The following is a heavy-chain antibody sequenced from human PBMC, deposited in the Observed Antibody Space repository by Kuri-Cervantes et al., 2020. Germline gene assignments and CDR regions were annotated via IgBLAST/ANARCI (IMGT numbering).Heavy chain of an antibody. D-gene: IGHD3-3*01. CDR1: GFIFREYY. Sequence: GGSLRLSCAASGFIFREYYMSWIRQAPGKGPEWLSYISSSGSTVYYADSVKGRFTVSRDNAKKSLFLQMNSLKAEDTAVYYCARDIAFGAPPSEWFQYWGQGTLVTVSS. CDR3: ARDIAFGAPPSEWFQY. CDR2: ISSSGSTV. V-gene: IGHV3-11*01. J-gene: IGHJ1*01.